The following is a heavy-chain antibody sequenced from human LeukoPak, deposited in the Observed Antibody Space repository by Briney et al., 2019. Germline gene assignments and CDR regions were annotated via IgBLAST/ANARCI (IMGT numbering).Heavy chain of an antibody. CDR1: GDSISSYY. Sequence: SETLSLTCTASGDSISSYYWSWIRQPPGKGLEWIGFIYNSGTTNSNPSLKSRVTISVDTSKNQISLQLSSVTAADTAFYYCARSAQRAVWWFDPWGQGALVTVSS. D-gene: IGHD6-25*01. CDR3: ARSAQRAVWWFDP. J-gene: IGHJ5*02. CDR2: IYNSGTT. V-gene: IGHV4-59*01.